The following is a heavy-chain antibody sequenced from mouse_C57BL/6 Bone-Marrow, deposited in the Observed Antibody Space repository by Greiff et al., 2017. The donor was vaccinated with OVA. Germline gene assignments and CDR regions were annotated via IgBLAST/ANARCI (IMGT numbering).Heavy chain of an antibody. CDR3: AIPILNGYYGFYWYFDV. CDR2: IHPSDSDT. D-gene: IGHD2-3*01. J-gene: IGHJ1*03. CDR1: GYTFTSYW. Sequence: QVQLKQPGAELVKPGASVKVSCKASGYTFTSYWMHWVKQRPGQGLEWIGRIHPSDSDTNYNQKYKGKATLTVEKSSSKAYMQLSSLTSEDSAVYYCAIPILNGYYGFYWYFDVWGTGTTVTVSS. V-gene: IGHV1-74*01.